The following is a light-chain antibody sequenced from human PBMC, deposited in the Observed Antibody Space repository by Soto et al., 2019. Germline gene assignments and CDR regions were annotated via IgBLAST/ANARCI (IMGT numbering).Light chain of an antibody. CDR2: GAS. V-gene: IGKV3-20*01. Sequence: EIVLTQSPGTLSLSPGERAILSCRASQSVSSSYLAWYQQKPGQAPRHLIYGASSRATGIPDRFSGSGSGTDFTLTIRRLEPEDFAVYYCQHYGSSRTFGQGTKLEIK. CDR1: QSVSSSY. CDR3: QHYGSSRT. J-gene: IGKJ2*02.